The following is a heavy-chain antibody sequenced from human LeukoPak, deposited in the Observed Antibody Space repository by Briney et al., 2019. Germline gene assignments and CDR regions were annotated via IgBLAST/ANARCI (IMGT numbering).Heavy chain of an antibody. V-gene: IGHV3-30-3*01. CDR3: ARDVRELDTRGYFDY. J-gene: IGHJ4*02. D-gene: IGHD1-26*01. CDR1: GFTFSNYA. Sequence: PGGSLRLSCAVSGFTFSNYALNWVRQAPGKGLEWVAVISYDGGNRKYAESVKGRFTISRDNSKNTLYLQMNSLRAEDTAVYYCARDVRELDTRGYFDYWGQGTLVTVSS. CDR2: ISYDGGNR.